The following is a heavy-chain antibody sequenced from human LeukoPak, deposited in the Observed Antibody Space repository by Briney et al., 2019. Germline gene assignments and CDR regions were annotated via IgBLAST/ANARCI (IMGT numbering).Heavy chain of an antibody. J-gene: IGHJ4*02. CDR1: GFIFSSYA. V-gene: IGHV3-23*01. Sequence: GGSLRLSCAASGFIFSSYAMSWVRQAPGKGLEWVSAISGSGGGTYYADSVKGRFTISRDNSKNTVDLQMNSLRAEDTAVYYGAIAHGSYYDYWGQGTLVTVSS. D-gene: IGHD1-26*01. CDR2: ISGSGGGT. CDR3: AIAHGSYYDY.